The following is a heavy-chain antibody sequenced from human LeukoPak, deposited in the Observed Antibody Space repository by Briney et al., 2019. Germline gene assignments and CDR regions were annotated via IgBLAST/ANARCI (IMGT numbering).Heavy chain of an antibody. CDR1: GFNFSTFG. CDR2: ITVDGSNK. V-gene: IGHV3-30*02. Sequence: HGGSLRLSCAASGFNFSTFGMSWVRQAPGKGLEWVGCITVDGSNKKYADTVQGRFTITRDNSENTLYLQMNSLRADDTAVYYCARDRAMVRGLIITRYYYYGVDDWGKGTTVTVSS. CDR3: ARDRAMVRGLIITRYYYYGVDD. D-gene: IGHD3-10*01. J-gene: IGHJ6*04.